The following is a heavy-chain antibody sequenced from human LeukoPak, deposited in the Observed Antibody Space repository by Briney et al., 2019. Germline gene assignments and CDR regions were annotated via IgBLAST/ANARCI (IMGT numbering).Heavy chain of an antibody. CDR1: GFTFDDYA. J-gene: IGHJ4*02. CDR2: ISWNSGSI. V-gene: IGHV3-9*01. D-gene: IGHD3-22*01. Sequence: PGGSLRLSCAASGFTFDDYAMHWVRQAPGKGLEWVSGISWNSGSIGYADSVKGRFTISRDNAKNSLYLQMNSLRAEDTALYYCAKEGPYYDSSGYYHDYWGQGTLVTVSS. CDR3: AKEGPYYDSSGYYHDY.